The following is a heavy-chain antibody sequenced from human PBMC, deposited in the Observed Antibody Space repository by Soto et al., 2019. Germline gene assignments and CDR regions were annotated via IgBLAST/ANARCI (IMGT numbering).Heavy chain of an antibody. D-gene: IGHD3-10*01. CDR1: GFTFSGSA. V-gene: IGHV3-73*02. J-gene: IGHJ4*02. CDR2: IRSKANSYAT. Sequence: EVQLVESGGGLVQPGGSLKLSCAASGFTFSGSAMHWVRQASGKGLEWVGRIRSKANSYATAYAASVKGRFTISRDDSKNTAYLQMNSLKTEDTAVYYCTRHLSYGSGSYGTGYWGQGTLVTVSS. CDR3: TRHLSYGSGSYGTGY.